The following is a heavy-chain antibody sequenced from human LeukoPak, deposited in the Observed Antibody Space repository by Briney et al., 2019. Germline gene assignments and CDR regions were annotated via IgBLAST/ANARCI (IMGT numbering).Heavy chain of an antibody. Sequence: SETLSLTRSGSNYSISNSLYWGWLRQPPGKGLEWIGSIYRSGSTFYNPSLKSRVTISLDTSKNQFSLKLSSVTAADTAVYFCARGTYGYYMDVWGKGTTVTVSS. CDR1: NYSISNSLY. V-gene: IGHV4-38-2*02. CDR2: IYRSGST. D-gene: IGHD4-17*01. CDR3: ARGTYGYYMDV. J-gene: IGHJ6*03.